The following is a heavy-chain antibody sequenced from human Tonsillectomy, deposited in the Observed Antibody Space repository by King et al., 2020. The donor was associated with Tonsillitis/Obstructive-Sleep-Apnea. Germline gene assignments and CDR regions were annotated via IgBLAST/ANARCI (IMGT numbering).Heavy chain of an antibody. J-gene: IGHJ3*02. CDR1: GFTFSNYA. V-gene: IGHV3-23*04. CDR3: AKDGREDVFDI. D-gene: IGHD1-26*01. Sequence: VQLVESGGGLVQPGGSLRLSCAASGFTFSNYAMSWVRQAPGKGLEWVSTISGSGSSTYYADSVKGRFTISRDNSKNTLYLQMNSLRPEDTAVYYCAKDGREDVFDIWGQGTMVIVSS. CDR2: ISGSGSST.